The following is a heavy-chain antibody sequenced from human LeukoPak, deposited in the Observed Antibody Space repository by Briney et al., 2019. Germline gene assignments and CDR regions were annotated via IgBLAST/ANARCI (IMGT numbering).Heavy chain of an antibody. CDR2: IRSTGDST. CDR3: GRSRRINASLYYYMDV. V-gene: IGHV3-23*01. D-gene: IGHD2-15*01. CDR1: GFTFSSYE. J-gene: IGHJ6*03. Sequence: GGSLRLSCAASGFTFSSYEMNWVRQAPGKGLEWVSSIRSTGDSTFYADSVKGRFTISRDNSKNTVYLLMNSLRTEDTAVYYCGRSRRINASLYYYMDVWGKGTTVTVSS.